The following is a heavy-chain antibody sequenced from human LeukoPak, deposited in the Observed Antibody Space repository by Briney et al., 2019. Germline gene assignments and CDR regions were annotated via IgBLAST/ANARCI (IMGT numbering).Heavy chain of an antibody. Sequence: ASVKVSCKASGGTFSSYAISWVRQAPGQGLEWMGWISAYNGNTNYAQKLQGRVTMTTDTSTSTAYMELRSLRSDDTAVYYCARGPRYYDSSGYLYYFDYWGQGTLVTVSS. V-gene: IGHV1-18*01. J-gene: IGHJ4*02. D-gene: IGHD3-22*01. CDR2: ISAYNGNT. CDR3: ARGPRYYDSSGYLYYFDY. CDR1: GGTFSSYA.